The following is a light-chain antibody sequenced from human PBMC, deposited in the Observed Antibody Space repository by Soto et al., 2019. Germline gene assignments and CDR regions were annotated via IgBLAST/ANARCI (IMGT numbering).Light chain of an antibody. CDR1: QRISSH. V-gene: IGKV3-15*01. CDR2: HAS. CDR3: QQYNNLLA. J-gene: IGKJ4*01. Sequence: EIVMTQSPATLPVSPGERVTLSCRASQRISSHLAWYQQKPGQAARLLIYHASTRTTGIPARFSGSGSGTEFSITISSLQSEDYAVYYCQQYNNLLAFGGGTKVEIK.